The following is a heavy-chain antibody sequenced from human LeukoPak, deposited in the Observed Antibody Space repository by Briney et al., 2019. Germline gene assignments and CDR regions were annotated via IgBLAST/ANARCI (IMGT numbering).Heavy chain of an antibody. CDR2: ISSSGDYT. CDR3: ARDSDSSGWLDYYMDV. D-gene: IGHD6-19*01. Sequence: PGGSLRLSCAASGFTFSDYFMGWVRQAPGKGLEWVSSISSSGDYTYYADSVKGRFTISRDNAKNSLYLQMSSLRAEDTALYYCARDSDSSGWLDYYMDVWGRGTTVTIS. CDR1: GFTFSDYF. V-gene: IGHV3-11*06. J-gene: IGHJ6*03.